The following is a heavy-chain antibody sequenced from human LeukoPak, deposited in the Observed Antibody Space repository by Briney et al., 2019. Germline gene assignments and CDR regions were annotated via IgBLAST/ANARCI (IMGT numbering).Heavy chain of an antibody. J-gene: IGHJ3*01. D-gene: IGHD3-10*01. Sequence: SETLSLTCTVSGVSISTYYWSWIRLPPGKGLEWIGFVYYSGVNKYNPSLKSRVTMSVDTPKNQFSLNLSSVTVADTAVYYCARAPVHYYDSGKPWWIGFDVWGQGTVVTVSS. CDR2: VYYSGVN. CDR3: ARAPVHYYDSGKPWWIGFDV. V-gene: IGHV4-59*01. CDR1: GVSISTYY.